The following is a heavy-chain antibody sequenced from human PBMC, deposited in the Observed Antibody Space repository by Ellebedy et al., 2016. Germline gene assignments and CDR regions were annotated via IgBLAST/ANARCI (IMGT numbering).Heavy chain of an antibody. CDR1: GGSISSSSYY. J-gene: IGHJ6*03. Sequence: SETLSLTXTVSGGSISSSSYYWSWIRQPPGKGLEWIGEINHSGSTNYNPSLKSRVTISVDTSKNQFSLKLSSVTAADTAVYYCAREIRAVRSGYYYYYYYYMDVWGKGTTVTVSS. D-gene: IGHD3-3*01. CDR3: AREIRAVRSGYYYYYYYYMDV. V-gene: IGHV4-39*07. CDR2: INHSGST.